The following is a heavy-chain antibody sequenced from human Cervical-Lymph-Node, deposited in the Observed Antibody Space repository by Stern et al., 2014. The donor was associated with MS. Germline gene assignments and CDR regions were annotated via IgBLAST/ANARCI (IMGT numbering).Heavy chain of an antibody. V-gene: IGHV4-61*02. CDR3: ARDCRLRYFDNYGMDV. J-gene: IGHJ6*02. D-gene: IGHD3-9*01. CDR1: GGSISSGSYY. Sequence: QVQLQESGPGLVKPSQTLSLTCTVSGGSISSGSYYWSWIRQPAGKGLEWIGRIYTSGSTNYNPSLKSRVTISVDTPKTQSSLKLSSVTAADTAVYYCARDCRLRYFDNYGMDVWGQGTTVTVSS. CDR2: IYTSGST.